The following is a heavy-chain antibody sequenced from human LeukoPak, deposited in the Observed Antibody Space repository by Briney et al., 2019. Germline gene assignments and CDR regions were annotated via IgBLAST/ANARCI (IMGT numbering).Heavy chain of an antibody. Sequence: GGSLRLSCAASGFTFSSYWMSWVRQAPGKGLEWVANIKQDGSEKYYVDSVKGRFTISRDNAKNSLYLQMNSLRAGDTAVYYCARGTAMAHDAFDIWGQGTMVTFSS. V-gene: IGHV3-7*01. CDR3: ARGTAMAHDAFDI. D-gene: IGHD5-18*01. J-gene: IGHJ3*02. CDR1: GFTFSSYW. CDR2: IKQDGSEK.